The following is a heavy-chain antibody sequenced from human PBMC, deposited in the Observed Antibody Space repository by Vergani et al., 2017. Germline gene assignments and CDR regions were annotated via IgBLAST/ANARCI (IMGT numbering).Heavy chain of an antibody. D-gene: IGHD6-13*01. CDR2: VYYTGST. J-gene: IGHJ4*02. Sequence: QVQLQESGPGLVKPSETLSLTCTVSGAAIKDFYWSWFRQPPGKGLEWIGYVYYTGSTTYNPSLKSRVTISLDTSKNQFSLKLNSLTAADTAVYYCARAAAAALDYWGQGTLVTVSS. CDR1: GAAIKDFY. V-gene: IGHV4-59*08. CDR3: ARAAAAALDY.